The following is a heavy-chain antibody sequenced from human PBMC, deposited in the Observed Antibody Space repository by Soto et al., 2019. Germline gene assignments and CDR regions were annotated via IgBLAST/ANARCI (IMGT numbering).Heavy chain of an antibody. J-gene: IGHJ4*02. CDR1: GGSLSGYY. CDR3: ARESAAAGRRFDY. Sequence: PSETLSLTCAVYGGSLSGYYWSWIRQPPGKGLEWIGEINHSGSTNYNPSLKSRVTISVDTSKNQFSLKLSSVTAADTAVYYCARESAAAGRRFDYWGQGTLVTV. CDR2: INHSGST. D-gene: IGHD6-13*01. V-gene: IGHV4-34*01.